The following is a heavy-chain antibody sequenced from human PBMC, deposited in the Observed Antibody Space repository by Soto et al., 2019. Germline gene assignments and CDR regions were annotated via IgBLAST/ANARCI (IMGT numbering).Heavy chain of an antibody. Sequence: PSETLSLTCTVSCGSISSYYWSWIRQPPGKGLEWIGYIYYSGSTNYNPSLKSRVTISVDTSKNQFSLKLSSVTAADTAVYYCARELAAAGWGTENWFDPWGQGTLVTVSS. D-gene: IGHD6-13*01. V-gene: IGHV4-59*01. CDR1: CGSISSYY. CDR3: ARELAAAGWGTENWFDP. J-gene: IGHJ5*02. CDR2: IYYSGST.